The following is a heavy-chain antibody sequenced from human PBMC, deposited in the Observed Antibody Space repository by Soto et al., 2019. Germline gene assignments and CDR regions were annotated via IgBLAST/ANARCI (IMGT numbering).Heavy chain of an antibody. CDR1: GFTFSSYG. CDR2: ISYDGSNK. D-gene: IGHD3-3*01. CDR3: AKDPHTIFGVVIVPYWFDP. Sequence: GGSLRLSCAASGFTFSSYGMHWVRQAPGKGLEWVAVISYDGSNKYYADSVKGRFTISRDNSKNTLYLQMNSLRAEDTAVYYCAKDPHTIFGVVIVPYWFDPWGQGTLVTVSS. V-gene: IGHV3-30*18. J-gene: IGHJ5*02.